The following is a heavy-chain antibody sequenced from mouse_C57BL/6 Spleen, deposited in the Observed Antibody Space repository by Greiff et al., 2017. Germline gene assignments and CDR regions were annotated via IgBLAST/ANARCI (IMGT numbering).Heavy chain of an antibody. D-gene: IGHD2-2*01. V-gene: IGHV1-76*01. Sequence: VQLQQSGAELVRPGASVKLSCKASGYTFTDYYINWVKQRPGQGLEWIARIYPGSGNTYYNEKFKGKATLTAEKSSSTAYMQLSSLTSEDSAVYFCARGYDDGPYWYFDVWGTGTTVTVSS. CDR3: ARGYDDGPYWYFDV. CDR2: IYPGSGNT. CDR1: GYTFTDYY. J-gene: IGHJ1*03.